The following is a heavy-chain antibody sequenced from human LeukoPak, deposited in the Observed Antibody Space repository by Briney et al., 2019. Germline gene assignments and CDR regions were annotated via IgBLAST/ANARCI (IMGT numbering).Heavy chain of an antibody. D-gene: IGHD1-26*01. V-gene: IGHV1-69*06. J-gene: IGHJ4*02. Sequence: ASVKVSCKASGGTFSSYAISWVRQAPGQGLEWMGGIIPIFGTANYAQKFQGRVTITADKSTSTAYMELSSLRSEDTAVYYCASETSGSLMRDWGQGTLVTVSS. CDR3: ASETSGSLMRD. CDR2: IIPIFGTA. CDR1: GGTFSSYA.